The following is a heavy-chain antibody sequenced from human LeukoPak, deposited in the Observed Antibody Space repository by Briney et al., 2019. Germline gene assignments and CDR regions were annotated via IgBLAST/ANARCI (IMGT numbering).Heavy chain of an antibody. CDR2: IYYSGST. D-gene: IGHD3-9*01. Sequence: SETLSLTCTVSGGSISSSSYYWGWIRQPPGKGLEWIGSIYYSGSTYYNPSLKSRVTISVDTSKNQFSLKLSSVTAADTAVYYCARAPEQLTGRAFDIWGQGTMVTVSS. V-gene: IGHV4-39*07. CDR1: GGSISSSSYY. J-gene: IGHJ3*02. CDR3: ARAPEQLTGRAFDI.